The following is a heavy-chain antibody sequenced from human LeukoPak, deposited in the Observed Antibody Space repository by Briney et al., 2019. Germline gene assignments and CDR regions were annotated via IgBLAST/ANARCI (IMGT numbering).Heavy chain of an antibody. J-gene: IGHJ6*02. Sequence: PSETLSLTCAVYGGSFSGYYWSWIRQPPGKGLEWIGEINHSGSTNCNPSLKSRVTISVDTSKNQFSLKLSSVTAADTAVYYCASDSSSWYQIRYYYYYGMDAWGQGTTVTVSS. V-gene: IGHV4-34*01. CDR1: GGSFSGYY. CDR3: ASDSSSWYQIRYYYYYGMDA. D-gene: IGHD6-13*01. CDR2: INHSGST.